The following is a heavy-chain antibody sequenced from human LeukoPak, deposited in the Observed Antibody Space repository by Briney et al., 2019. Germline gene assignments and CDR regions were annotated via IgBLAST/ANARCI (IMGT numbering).Heavy chain of an antibody. D-gene: IGHD1-26*01. V-gene: IGHV1-46*01. Sequence: ASVKVSCKASGYTFTNYYMHWVRQAPGQGLEWMGLINPTGSSTSYAQKFQGRLSLTRDMSTSTDYMELTSLRSEDTAVYYCARDNSRDYSVGGSAWWFDPWGQGTLVTVSS. J-gene: IGHJ5*02. CDR3: ARDNSRDYSVGGSAWWFDP. CDR2: INPTGSST. CDR1: GYTFTNYY.